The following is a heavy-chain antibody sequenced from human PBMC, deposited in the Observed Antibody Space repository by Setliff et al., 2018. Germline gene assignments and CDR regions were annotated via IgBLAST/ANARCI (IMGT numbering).Heavy chain of an antibody. CDR2: IYQSGTT. Sequence: SETLSLTCTVSDYSISSGYYWGWIRQPPGKGLERVGSIYQSGTTYDNPSLNSRVTISVDTSKNQFSLKLSSVTAADTALYYCTVYNTGSSKDHYWGQGTPVTVSS. CDR3: TVYNTGSSKDHY. J-gene: IGHJ4*02. V-gene: IGHV4-38-2*02. D-gene: IGHD2-8*02. CDR1: DYSISSGYY.